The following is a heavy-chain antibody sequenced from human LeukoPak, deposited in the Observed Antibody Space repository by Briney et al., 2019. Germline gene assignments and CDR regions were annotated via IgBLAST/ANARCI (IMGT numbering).Heavy chain of an antibody. V-gene: IGHV4-34*01. Sequence: SETLSLTCAVYGGSFSNYYWSWIRQPPGRGLEWIGEINDSGRTNYTPSLMSRVTVSVDTSKNQFSLRLTAVTATDTAFYYCARRWNYGRNYYIDVWGNGATVSVSS. J-gene: IGHJ6*03. CDR3: ARRWNYGRNYYIDV. D-gene: IGHD1-7*01. CDR2: INDSGRT. CDR1: GGSFSNYY.